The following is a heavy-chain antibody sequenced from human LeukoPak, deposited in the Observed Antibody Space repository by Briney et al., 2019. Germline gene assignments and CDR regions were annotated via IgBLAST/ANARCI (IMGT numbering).Heavy chain of an antibody. CDR2: INHSGST. CDR1: GGSFSGYY. CDR3: ARGGRAQGAAIGY. V-gene: IGHV4-34*01. D-gene: IGHD5-18*01. J-gene: IGHJ4*02. Sequence: SETLSLTCAVYGGSFSGYYWSWIRQPPGKGLEWIGEINHSGSTNYHPSLKSRVTISVDTSKNQFSLKLSSVTAADTAVYYCARGGRAQGAAIGYWGQGTLVTVSS.